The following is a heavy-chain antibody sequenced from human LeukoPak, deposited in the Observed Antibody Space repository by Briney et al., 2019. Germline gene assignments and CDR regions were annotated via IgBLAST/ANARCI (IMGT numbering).Heavy chain of an antibody. V-gene: IGHV1-3*01. J-gene: IGHJ4*02. D-gene: IGHD4-17*01. CDR1: GYTFTSYA. Sequence: ASVKVSCKASGYTFTSYAMHWVRQAPGQRLEWMGWISAYNGNTIYAQKFQGRVTMTEDTSTDTAYMELSSLRSEDTAVYYCATGRATTVTYFDYWGQGTLVTVSS. CDR3: ATGRATTVTYFDY. CDR2: ISAYNGNT.